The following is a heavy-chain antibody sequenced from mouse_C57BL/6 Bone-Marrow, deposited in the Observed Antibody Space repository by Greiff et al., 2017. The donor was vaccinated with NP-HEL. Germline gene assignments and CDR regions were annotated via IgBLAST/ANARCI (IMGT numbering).Heavy chain of an antibody. CDR2: INPSSGYT. CDR1: GYTFTSYT. CDR3: ASPGSSFYFYY. J-gene: IGHJ2*01. V-gene: IGHV1-4*01. D-gene: IGHD1-1*01. Sequence: VKLLESGAELARPGASVKMSCKASGYTFTSYTMHWVKQRPGQGLEWIGYINPSSGYTKYNQKFKDKATLTADKSSSTAYMQLSSLTSEDSAVXYFASPGSSFYFYYWGQGTTLTFSS.